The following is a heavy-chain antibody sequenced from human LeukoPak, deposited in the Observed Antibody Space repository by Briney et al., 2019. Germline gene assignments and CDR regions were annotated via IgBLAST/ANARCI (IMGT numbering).Heavy chain of an antibody. CDR3: ARGRGQLVPYGGYYYYYMDV. CDR2: INPSGGST. Sequence: GASVKISCKASGYTFTSHHIHWVRQAPGQGHEWMGIINPSGGSTNYGQKFQGRVTMTRDMSTSTVYMELSSLRSEDTAVYYCARGRGQLVPYGGYYYYYMDVWGKGTTVTISS. V-gene: IGHV1-46*01. D-gene: IGHD6-13*01. J-gene: IGHJ6*03. CDR1: GYTFTSHH.